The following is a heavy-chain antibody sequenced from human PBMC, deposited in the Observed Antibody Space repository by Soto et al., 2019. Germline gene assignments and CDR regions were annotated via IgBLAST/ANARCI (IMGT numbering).Heavy chain of an antibody. D-gene: IGHD4-17*01. CDR2: MNPNSGNT. CDR1: GYTFTSHD. J-gene: IGHJ4*02. CDR3: ARWDYGVYARFDY. Sequence: QVQLVQSGAEVKKSGASVKVSCKASGYTFTSHDINWVRQATGQGLEWMGWMNPNSGNTGYAQKLQGRVTMTRNTSISTAYMELSSLRSEATAVYYCARWDYGVYARFDYWGQGTLVTVSS. V-gene: IGHV1-8*01.